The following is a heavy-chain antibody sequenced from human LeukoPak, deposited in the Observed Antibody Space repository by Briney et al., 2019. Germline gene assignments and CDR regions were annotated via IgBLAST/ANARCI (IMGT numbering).Heavy chain of an antibody. J-gene: IGHJ4*02. CDR2: ISYDGSNN. Sequence: EGSPRLSCAASGFTLSSYGMHWVRQAPGKGLEWVAVISYDGSNNYYADSVKGRFTISRDNSKNTLYLQMNSLRAEDTAMYYCAKDHTRVLRYFDWLPSLDYWGRGTLATVSS. CDR3: AKDHTRVLRYFDWLPSLDY. V-gene: IGHV3-30*18. CDR1: GFTLSSYG. D-gene: IGHD3-9*01.